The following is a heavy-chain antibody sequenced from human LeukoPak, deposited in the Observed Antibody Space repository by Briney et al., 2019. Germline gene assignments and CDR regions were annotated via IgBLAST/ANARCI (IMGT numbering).Heavy chain of an antibody. Sequence: ASVKVSCKASGYTFTSCYMHWVRQAPGQGLEWMGIINPSGGSTSYAQKFQGRVTMTRDTSTSTVYMELSSLRSEDTAVYYCAMGITMIVVGYGMDVWGQGTTVTVSS. CDR2: INPSGGST. CDR3: AMGITMIVVGYGMDV. J-gene: IGHJ6*02. D-gene: IGHD3-22*01. CDR1: GYTFTSCY. V-gene: IGHV1-46*01.